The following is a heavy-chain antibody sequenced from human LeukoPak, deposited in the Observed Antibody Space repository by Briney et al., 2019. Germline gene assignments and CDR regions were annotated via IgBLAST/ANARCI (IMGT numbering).Heavy chain of an antibody. Sequence: GASVKVSCKASGYTFTSYYIHWVRQAPGQGFEWMSIINPSDGSTTYSQKFQGRVTMTRDTSTSTVYMELSSLRSEDTAVYYCARRVPAGIGAFDIWGQGTMVTVSS. J-gene: IGHJ3*02. CDR1: GYTFTSYY. D-gene: IGHD2-2*02. V-gene: IGHV1-46*01. CDR2: INPSDGST. CDR3: ARRVPAGIGAFDI.